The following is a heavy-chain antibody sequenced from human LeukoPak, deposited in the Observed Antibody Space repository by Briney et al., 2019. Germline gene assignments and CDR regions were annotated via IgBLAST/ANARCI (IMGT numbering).Heavy chain of an antibody. CDR1: GYTITGYY. D-gene: IGHD5-24*01. CDR3: ARVRDGNTVDFDY. Sequence: ASVKVSCKASGYTITGYYIHWVRQAPGQGPEWMGYINPNTGGTKYAQKFQDRVTMTRDTSISTAYMELSRLKSDDTAVYYCARVRDGNTVDFDYWGQGTLVTVSS. V-gene: IGHV1-2*02. CDR2: INPNTGGT. J-gene: IGHJ4*02.